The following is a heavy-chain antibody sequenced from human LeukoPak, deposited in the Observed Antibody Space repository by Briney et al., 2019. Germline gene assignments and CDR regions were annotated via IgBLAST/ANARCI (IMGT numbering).Heavy chain of an antibody. J-gene: IGHJ4*02. D-gene: IGHD1-26*01. Sequence: GGSLRLSCAASGFTFSSYSMNWVRQAPGKGLEWVSSISSSSSYIYYADSVKGRFTISRDNAKNSLYLQMNSLRAEDTAVYYCAKDGVGATSLDCWGQGTLVTVSS. CDR2: ISSSSSYI. V-gene: IGHV3-21*01. CDR1: GFTFSSYS. CDR3: AKDGVGATSLDC.